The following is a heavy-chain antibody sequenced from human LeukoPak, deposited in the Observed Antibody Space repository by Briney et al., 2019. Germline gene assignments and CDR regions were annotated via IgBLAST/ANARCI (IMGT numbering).Heavy chain of an antibody. CDR2: IYYTGIT. CDR1: GGSIGSGGYY. D-gene: IGHD4-23*01. Sequence: SQTLSLTCTVSGGSIGSGGYYWSWIRHHPGKGLQWIGYIYYTGITSYNPSLKGRVSISIDTSKNQFSLKLRSVTAADTAVYYCARDYYGGTSGWFDFWGQGTLVTVSS. CDR3: ARDYYGGTSGWFDF. J-gene: IGHJ5*01. V-gene: IGHV4-31*03.